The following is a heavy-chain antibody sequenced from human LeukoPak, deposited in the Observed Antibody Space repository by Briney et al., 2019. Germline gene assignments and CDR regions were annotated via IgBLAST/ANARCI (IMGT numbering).Heavy chain of an antibody. J-gene: IGHJ5*01. CDR3: ARVAVSGPTGWFDS. CDR2: ISSTSAYI. CDR1: GFTFTDSW. D-gene: IGHD2-8*02. V-gene: IGHV3-21*01. Sequence: GGSLRLSCAVSGFTFTDSWMTWVRQAPGKGLEWVSSISSTSAYIHYADSVKGRFTISRDNVDNVVYLEMNSLGAEDTATYYCARVAVSGPTGWFDSWGQGTLVIVSS.